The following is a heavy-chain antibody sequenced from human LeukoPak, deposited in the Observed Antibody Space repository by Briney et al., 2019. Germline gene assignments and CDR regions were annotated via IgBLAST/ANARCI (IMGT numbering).Heavy chain of an antibody. J-gene: IGHJ4*02. CDR2: INHSGST. D-gene: IGHD6-13*01. CDR1: GGSFSGYY. CDR3: ARRYSSSQDY. V-gene: IGHV4-34*01. Sequence: SETLSLTCAVYGGSFSGYYWSWIRQPPGKGLEWIGEINHSGSTNYNPSLKSRVTISVDTSKNQFSLKLSSVTAADTAVYYCARRYSSSQDYWGQGTLVTVSS.